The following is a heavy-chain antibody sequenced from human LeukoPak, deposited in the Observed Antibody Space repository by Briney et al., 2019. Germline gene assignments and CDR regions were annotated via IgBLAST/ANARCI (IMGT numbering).Heavy chain of an antibody. CDR2: IYTSGST. J-gene: IGHJ4*02. V-gene: IGHV4-4*07. D-gene: IGHD3-10*01. CDR3: AREGKYYYGSGSYSRERDFAY. Sequence: SETLSLTCTVSGGSISSYYWSWIRQPAGKGLEWIGRIYTSGSTNYKPSLKSRVSISVDTSKNQFSLKLSSVTAADTAVYYCAREGKYYYGSGSYSRERDFAYWGQGTLVTVSS. CDR1: GGSISSYY.